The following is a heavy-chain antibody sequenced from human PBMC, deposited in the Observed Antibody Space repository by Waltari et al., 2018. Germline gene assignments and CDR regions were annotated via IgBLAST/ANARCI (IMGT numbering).Heavy chain of an antibody. CDR3: ARALSGGDRPSWFDP. J-gene: IGHJ5*02. CDR2: IYHSGST. D-gene: IGHD3-10*01. CDR1: GYSISRGYY. Sequence: QVQLQESGPGLVKPSETLSLTCTVPGYSISRGYYWGWIRQPPGKGLEWIGSIYHSGSTYYSPSLKSRVTISVDTSKNQFSLKLSSVTAADTAVYYCARALSGGDRPSWFDPWGQGTLVTVSS. V-gene: IGHV4-38-2*02.